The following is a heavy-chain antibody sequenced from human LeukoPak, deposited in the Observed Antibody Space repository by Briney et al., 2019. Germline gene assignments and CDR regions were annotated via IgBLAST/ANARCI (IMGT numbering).Heavy chain of an antibody. D-gene: IGHD3-16*01. CDR2: IVVGTDNT. CDR1: GFTFSTSA. J-gene: IGHJ3*02. V-gene: IGHV1-58*01. CDR3: AAARAYYDYVWGSLRPDIFDK. Sequence: ASVKVSCKTSGFTFSTSAVQWVRQARGQRLEWIGWIVVGTDNTNYAQKFQERVTITRDMSTSTAYMELSSLRSEDTAVYYCAAARAYYDYVWGSLRPDIFDKWGQGTMVTVSS.